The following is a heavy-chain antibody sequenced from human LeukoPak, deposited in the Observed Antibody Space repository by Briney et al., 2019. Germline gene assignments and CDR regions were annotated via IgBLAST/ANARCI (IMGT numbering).Heavy chain of an antibody. J-gene: IGHJ4*02. CDR1: GGSISSSTYY. D-gene: IGHD6-13*01. V-gene: IGHV4-39*07. CDR2: IFYSGRT. Sequence: PSETLSLICTVSGGSISSSTYYWGWMRQPPGKGLEWIGSIFYSGRTYYNPSLKSRVTMSVDTSKNQFSLRLSSVNAADTAVYYSARDILATSIAAPYYWGQGTLVTVSS. CDR3: ARDILATSIAAPYY.